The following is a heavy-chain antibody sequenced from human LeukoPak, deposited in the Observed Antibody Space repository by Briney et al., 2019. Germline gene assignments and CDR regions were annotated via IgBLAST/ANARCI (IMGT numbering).Heavy chain of an antibody. Sequence: ASVKVSCKASGYTFNMYGISWVRQAPGQGLEWMGGIIPIFGTANYAQKFQGRVTITADKSTSTAYMELSSLRSEDTAVYYCARISPAPAADSSSWYVPDYWGQGTLVTVSS. V-gene: IGHV1-69*06. D-gene: IGHD6-13*01. CDR1: GYTFNMYG. CDR3: ARISPAPAADSSSWYVPDY. J-gene: IGHJ4*02. CDR2: IIPIFGTA.